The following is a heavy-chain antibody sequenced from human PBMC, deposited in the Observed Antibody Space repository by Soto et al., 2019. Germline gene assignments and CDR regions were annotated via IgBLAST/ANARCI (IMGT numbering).Heavy chain of an antibody. V-gene: IGHV4-31*03. CDR3: ARDRMQVDGYDSWAGNWFDP. CDR1: GGSISSGGYY. Sequence: SETLSLTCTVSGGSISSGGYYWSWIRQHPGKGLEWIGYIYYSGSTYYNPSLKSRVTISVDTSKNQFSLKLSSVTAADTAVYYCARDRMQVDGYDSWAGNWFDPWGQGTLVTVSS. CDR2: IYYSGST. J-gene: IGHJ5*02. D-gene: IGHD5-12*01.